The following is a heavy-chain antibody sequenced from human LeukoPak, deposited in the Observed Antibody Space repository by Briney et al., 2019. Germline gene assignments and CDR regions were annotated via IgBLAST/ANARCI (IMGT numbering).Heavy chain of an antibody. D-gene: IGHD5-18*01. V-gene: IGHV3-30*19. Sequence: GGSLGLSCTASGFTFTNYGIHWVRQAPGKGLEWVAVISYDGSSKYYADSVKGRFTISRDNSKNTLYLQMNSLRAEDTAVYYCARARSSYGYGDAFDIWGQGTMVTVSS. CDR2: ISYDGSSK. CDR3: ARARSSYGYGDAFDI. CDR1: GFTFTNYG. J-gene: IGHJ3*02.